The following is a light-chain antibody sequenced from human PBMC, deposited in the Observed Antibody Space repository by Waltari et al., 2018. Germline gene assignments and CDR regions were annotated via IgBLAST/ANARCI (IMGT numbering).Light chain of an antibody. J-gene: IGKJ1*01. Sequence: DIVMTQSPDSLAVSLGERATIDCKSSQSVFYRSDNKNYLAWYQHKPGQPPKLVFYWASTRESGVPDRLSASGSGTDFTLTINNLQAEDVAVYYCQQYYRSRTFGQGTKVEIK. CDR3: QQYYRSRT. V-gene: IGKV4-1*01. CDR2: WAS. CDR1: QSVFYRSDNKNY.